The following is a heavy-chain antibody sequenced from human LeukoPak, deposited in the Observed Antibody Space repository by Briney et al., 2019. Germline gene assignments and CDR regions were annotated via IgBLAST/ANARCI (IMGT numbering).Heavy chain of an antibody. Sequence: PGGSLRLSCAASGFTFSNAWMGWVRQAPGKGLEWVGRIKSKTDGGTTDYSTPVKGRFTISRGDSENTLYLQMNSLKAEDTAVYYCTTDFTGSYSSWTGYYSTSYYYYMDVWGKGTTVTVSS. D-gene: IGHD3/OR15-3a*01. V-gene: IGHV3-15*01. CDR1: GFTFSNAW. CDR3: TTDFTGSYSSWTGYYSTSYYYYMDV. J-gene: IGHJ6*03. CDR2: IKSKTDGGTT.